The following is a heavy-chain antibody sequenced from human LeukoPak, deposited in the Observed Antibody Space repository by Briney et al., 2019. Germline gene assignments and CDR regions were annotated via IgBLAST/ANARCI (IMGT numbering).Heavy chain of an antibody. CDR1: GLTIGSRY. J-gene: IGHJ4*02. D-gene: IGHD6-6*01. V-gene: IGHV3-53*01. CDR2: LYLAGNT. Sequence: GGSLRLSCVASGLTIGSRYMNWVRQAPGKGLEWVSALYLAGNTYYADSVKGRFTISRDNSKNTLYLQMNSLRAEDTAVYYCARDLASEQLVAMGLHNWGQGTLVTVSS. CDR3: ARDLASEQLVAMGLHN.